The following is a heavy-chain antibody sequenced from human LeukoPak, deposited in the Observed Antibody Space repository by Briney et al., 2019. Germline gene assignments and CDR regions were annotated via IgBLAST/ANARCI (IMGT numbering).Heavy chain of an antibody. Sequence: GESLKISCKGSGYSFTSYWIGWVRQMPGKGLEWMGIIYPGDSDTRYSPSFQGQVTISADKSISTAYLQWSSLKASDTAMYYCARQDSSGWYFSYGMDVWGQGTTVTVSS. CDR3: ARQDSSGWYFSYGMDV. D-gene: IGHD6-19*01. V-gene: IGHV5-51*01. CDR2: IYPGDSDT. J-gene: IGHJ6*02. CDR1: GYSFTSYW.